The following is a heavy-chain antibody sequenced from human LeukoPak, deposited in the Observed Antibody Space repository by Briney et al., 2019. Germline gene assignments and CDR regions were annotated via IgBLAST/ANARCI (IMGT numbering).Heavy chain of an antibody. CDR2: ISYDGSNK. CDR1: GFTFSNYN. Sequence: GGSLRLSCAASGFTFSNYNMHWVRQAPGKGLEWVAVISYDGSNKYYADSVKGRFTISRDNSKNTLYLQMNSLRVEDTAVYYCARDGDGDYVFSYYFDHWGQGTLVTVSS. V-gene: IGHV3-30*04. D-gene: IGHD4-17*01. J-gene: IGHJ4*02. CDR3: ARDGDGDYVFSYYFDH.